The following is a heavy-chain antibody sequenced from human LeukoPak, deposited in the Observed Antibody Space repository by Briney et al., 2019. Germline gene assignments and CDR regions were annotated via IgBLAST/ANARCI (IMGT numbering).Heavy chain of an antibody. J-gene: IGHJ5*02. CDR3: ARQEYCSGGSCYTWFDP. V-gene: IGHV5-51*01. Sequence: GESLKISCKGSGYNFTNFWIGWVRQMPGKGLEWMGIIYPADSDIRYSPSFQGQDTISADKSISTAYLQWSSLKASDTAMYYCARQEYCSGGSCYTWFDPWGQGTLVTVSS. CDR1: GYNFTNFW. CDR2: IYPADSDI. D-gene: IGHD2-15*01.